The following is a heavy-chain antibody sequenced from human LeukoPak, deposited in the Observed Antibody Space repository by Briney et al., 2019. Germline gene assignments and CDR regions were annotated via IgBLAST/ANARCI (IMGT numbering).Heavy chain of an antibody. J-gene: IGHJ4*02. Sequence: ASVKVSCKASGGTFSNYAINWLRQAPGQGLEWMGGITPIFGTANYVQKFQGRVTITADESTSTAYRELSRLRSEDTAIYYCARASSDDTAMATPFAYWGQGTLVIVSA. V-gene: IGHV1-69*13. CDR3: ARASSDDTAMATPFAY. D-gene: IGHD5-18*01. CDR2: ITPIFGTA. CDR1: GGTFSNYA.